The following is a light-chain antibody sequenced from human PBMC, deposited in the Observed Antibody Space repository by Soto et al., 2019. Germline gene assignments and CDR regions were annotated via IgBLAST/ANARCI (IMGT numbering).Light chain of an antibody. Sequence: QSVLTQPASVSGSPGQSITISCTGTTNDVGGYNYVSWYQQHPGKAPKLLIFEVTSRPSGVSHRFSGSKSGNTASLTISALHAEDDADYCCNSSTSSPYLPYVFGSGTKLTGL. CDR2: EVT. CDR1: TNDVGGYNY. V-gene: IGLV2-14*01. J-gene: IGLJ1*01. CDR3: NSSTSSPYLPYV.